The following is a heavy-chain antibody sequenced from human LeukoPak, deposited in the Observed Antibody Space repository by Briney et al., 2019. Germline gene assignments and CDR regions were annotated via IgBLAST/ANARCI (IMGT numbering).Heavy chain of an antibody. CDR1: SGSISSYY. V-gene: IGHV4-59*08. D-gene: IGHD5-18*01. Sequence: SETLSLTCTVSSGSISSYYWSWIRQPPGKGLEWIGYIYYSGSTNYNPSLKSRVTISVDTSKNQFSLKLSSVTAADTAVYYCARRGDTAMAPTWYFDLWGRGTLVTVSS. J-gene: IGHJ2*01. CDR3: ARRGDTAMAPTWYFDL. CDR2: IYYSGST.